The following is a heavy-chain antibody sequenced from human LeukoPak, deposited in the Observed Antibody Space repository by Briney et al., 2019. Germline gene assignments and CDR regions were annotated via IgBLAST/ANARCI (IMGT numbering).Heavy chain of an antibody. CDR1: GFTFFNYA. CDR3: ARDSPFTIWSGYYPPDY. Sequence: PGGSLRLSCAASGFTFFNYALIWVRQAPGKGLEWVSSISSSGDYIYYADSMKGRFTISRDNAKNSLYLQMNSLRVEDTAVYYCARDSPFTIWSGYYPPDYWGQGTLVTVSS. V-gene: IGHV3-21*01. CDR2: ISSSGDYI. D-gene: IGHD3-3*01. J-gene: IGHJ4*02.